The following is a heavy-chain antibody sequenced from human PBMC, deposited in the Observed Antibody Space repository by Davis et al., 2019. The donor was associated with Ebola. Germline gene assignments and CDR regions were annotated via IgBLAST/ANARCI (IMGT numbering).Heavy chain of an antibody. J-gene: IGHJ6*02. V-gene: IGHV1-18*01. CDR2: ISAYNGNT. CDR3: ARVAARPYYYYYGMDV. Sequence: ASVKVSCKASGYTFTSYGISWVRQAPGQGLEWMGWISAYNGNTNYAQKLQGRVTMTTDTSTSTAYMELRSLRSDDTAVYYCARVAARPYYYYYGMDVWGQGTTVTASS. D-gene: IGHD6-6*01. CDR1: GYTFTSYG.